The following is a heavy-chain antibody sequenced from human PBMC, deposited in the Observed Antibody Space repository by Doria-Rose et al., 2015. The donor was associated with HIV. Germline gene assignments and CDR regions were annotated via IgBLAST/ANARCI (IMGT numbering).Heavy chain of an antibody. CDR1: GASVSSRGYY. CDR3: ARMGSYRELDY. Sequence: PSATLSLTCSVSGASVSSRGYYWNWIRQVPGKGLESLGYTYYTGTSDYSPSLKSRLNMAVDTSKNQFSLKLSFVTVADTAVYYCARMGSYRELDYWGQGALVIVSA. CDR2: TYYTGTS. J-gene: IGHJ4*02. V-gene: IGHV4-31*03. D-gene: IGHD3-3*01.